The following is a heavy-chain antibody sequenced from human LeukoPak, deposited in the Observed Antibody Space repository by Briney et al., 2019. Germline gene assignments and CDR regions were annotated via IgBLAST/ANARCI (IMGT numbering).Heavy chain of an antibody. V-gene: IGHV1-18*01. J-gene: IGHJ4*02. D-gene: IGHD1-1*01. CDR1: GYTFTIYG. CDR3: AREPASTTGTIQFDY. Sequence: ASVKVSCKSSGYTFTIYGISWVRQAPGQGLEWMGWISAYNGNTNYAQKLQGRVTMTTDTSTSTAYMELRSLRSDDTAVYYCAREPASTTGTIQFDYWGQGTLVTVSS. CDR2: ISAYNGNT.